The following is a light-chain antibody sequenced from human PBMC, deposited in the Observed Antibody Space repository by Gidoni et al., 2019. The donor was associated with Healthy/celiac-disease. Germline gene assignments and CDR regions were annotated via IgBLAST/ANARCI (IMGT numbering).Light chain of an antibody. Sequence: EIVMTQSPATLSVSPGERATLSCRASQSVSSNLAWYQQKPGQAPRLLIYGASTRATGIPDRFSGSGSGTELTLTISSLQSEDFAVYYCQQYNNWPLAFGQGTKVEIK. V-gene: IGKV3-15*01. CDR1: QSVSSN. CDR2: GAS. J-gene: IGKJ1*01. CDR3: QQYNNWPLA.